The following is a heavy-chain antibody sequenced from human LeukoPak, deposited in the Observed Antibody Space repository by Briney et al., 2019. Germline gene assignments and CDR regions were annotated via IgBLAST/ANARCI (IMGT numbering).Heavy chain of an antibody. J-gene: IGHJ5*02. V-gene: IGHV4-39*07. D-gene: IGHD2-8*01. CDR2: IYYSGST. CDR3: ARVPKSSFTKSRGWFDP. CDR1: GGSISSSSYY. Sequence: PSETLSLTCTVSGGSISSSSYYWGWIRQPPGKGLEWIGSIYYSGSTYYNPSLKSRVTISVDTSKNQFSLKLSSVTAADTAVYYCARVPKSSFTKSRGWFDPWGQGTLATVSS.